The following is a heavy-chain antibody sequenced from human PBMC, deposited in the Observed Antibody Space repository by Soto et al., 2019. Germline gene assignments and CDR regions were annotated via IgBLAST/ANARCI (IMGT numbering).Heavy chain of an antibody. CDR2: INHSGST. D-gene: IGHD6-13*01. CDR1: GGSFSGYD. V-gene: IGHV4-34*01. J-gene: IGHJ4*02. Sequence: SETLSLTCAVYGGSFSGYDLSWIRQPPGKGLEWIGEINHSGSTNYNPSLKSRVTISVDTSKNQFSLKLSSVTAADTAVYYCARGSPWYSSSYHLGYWGQGTLVTVSS. CDR3: ARGSPWYSSSYHLGY.